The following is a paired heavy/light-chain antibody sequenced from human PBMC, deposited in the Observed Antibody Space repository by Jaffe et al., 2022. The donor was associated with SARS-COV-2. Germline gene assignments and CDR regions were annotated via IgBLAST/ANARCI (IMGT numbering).Heavy chain of an antibody. D-gene: IGHD2-2*01. J-gene: IGHJ6*03. V-gene: IGHV4-34*01. Sequence: QVQLQQWGAGLLKPSETLSLTCAVYGGSFSDYYWRWIRQPPGKGLEWIGEVNHSGGTNYNPSLKSRVTISVDTSKNQFSLKLSSVTAADTAVFYCARVCRNVVPAVLGLGYYYSYYMDVWGKGTTVTVSS. CDR3: ARVCRNVVPAVLGLGYYYSYYMDV. CDR2: VNHSGGT. CDR1: GGSFSDYY.
Light chain of an antibody. J-gene: IGLJ2*01. CDR1: SLRSSY. Sequence: SSELTQDPAVSVALGQTVRITCQGDSLRSSYASWYQQKPGQAPVLVIHGKNNRPSGIPDRFSGSSSGNTASLTITGSQAEDEADYYCNSRDSSGNHVVFGGGTKLTVL. CDR2: GKN. V-gene: IGLV3-19*01. CDR3: NSRDSSGNHVV.